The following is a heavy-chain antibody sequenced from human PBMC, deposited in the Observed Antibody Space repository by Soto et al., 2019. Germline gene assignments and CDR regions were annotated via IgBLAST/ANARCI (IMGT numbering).Heavy chain of an antibody. Sequence: PGGSLRLSCAASGFTFSSYGMHWVRQAPGKGLEWVAVISYDGSNKYYADSVKGRFTISRDNSKNTLYLQMNSLRAEDTAVYYCAKDYGSGSYYWGYYYYYYMDVWGKGTTVTVSS. CDR3: AKDYGSGSYYWGYYYYYYMDV. D-gene: IGHD3-10*01. CDR1: GFTFSSYG. CDR2: ISYDGSNK. V-gene: IGHV3-30*18. J-gene: IGHJ6*03.